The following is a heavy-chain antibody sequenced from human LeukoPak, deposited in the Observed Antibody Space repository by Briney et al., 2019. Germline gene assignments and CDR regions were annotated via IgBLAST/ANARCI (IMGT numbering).Heavy chain of an antibody. V-gene: IGHV1-2*02. CDR3: ARACSSTSCFRGEDFDY. J-gene: IGHJ4*02. Sequence: ASVKVSCKASGYTFTGYYMHWVRQAPGQGLEWMGWINPKSGGTNYAQKFQGRVTMTRDTSISTAYMELSRLRSDDTAVYYCARACSSTSCFRGEDFDYWGQGTLVTVSS. CDR1: GYTFTGYY. D-gene: IGHD2-2*01. CDR2: INPKSGGT.